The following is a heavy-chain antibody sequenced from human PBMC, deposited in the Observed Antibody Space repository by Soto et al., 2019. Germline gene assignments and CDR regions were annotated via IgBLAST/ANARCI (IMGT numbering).Heavy chain of an antibody. CDR2: ISWNSGSI. J-gene: IGHJ4*02. Sequence: GGSLRLSCAASGFTFDDYAMHWVRQAPGKGLEWVSGISWNSGSIGYADSVKGRFTISRDNAKNSLYLQMNRLRAEDTALYYCAKDMSPVLSPNHFDYWGQGTLVTVSS. V-gene: IGHV3-9*01. CDR3: AKDMSPVLSPNHFDY. D-gene: IGHD2-8*01. CDR1: GFTFDDYA.